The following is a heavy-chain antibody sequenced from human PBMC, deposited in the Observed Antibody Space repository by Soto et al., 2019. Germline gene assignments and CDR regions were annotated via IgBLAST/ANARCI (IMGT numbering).Heavy chain of an antibody. CDR2: IKEDGSEK. CDR3: ASLTRG. V-gene: IGHV3-7*02. D-gene: IGHD2-15*01. CDR1: GFSLSSYW. J-gene: IGHJ4*02. Sequence: GGSLRLSCAASGFSLSSYWMNWVRQAPGKGLEWVANIKEDGSEKDYVESVKGRFTISRDNAKSSLYLQMNSLGVDDTAVYYCASLTRGWGQGTLVTVSS.